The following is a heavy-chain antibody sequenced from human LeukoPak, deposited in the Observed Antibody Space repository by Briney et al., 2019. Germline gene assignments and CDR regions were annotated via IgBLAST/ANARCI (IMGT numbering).Heavy chain of an antibody. Sequence: PGGPLRLSCAASGFSFSDFGIHWVRQAPGKGLEWVAVLSPHANYEYYADSVQGRFAISRDDSKNTVYLQMNSLRDEETAVYYCARDWIDRSLDYWGRGTLVTVSS. CDR1: GFSFSDFG. V-gene: IGHV3-33*01. D-gene: IGHD2-2*03. J-gene: IGHJ4*02. CDR3: ARDWIDRSLDY. CDR2: LSPHANYE.